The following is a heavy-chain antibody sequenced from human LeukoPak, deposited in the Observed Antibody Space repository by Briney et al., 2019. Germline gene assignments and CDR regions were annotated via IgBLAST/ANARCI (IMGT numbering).Heavy chain of an antibody. J-gene: IGHJ3*02. D-gene: IGHD3-3*01. V-gene: IGHV4-59*01. CDR1: GGSISSYY. CDR3: ARASTIFGVVISPVNAFDI. Sequence: SETLSLTCTVSGGSISSYYWSWIRQPPGKGLEWIGYIYYSGSTDYNPSLKSRVTISVDTSKNQFSLKLSSVTAADTAVYYCARASTIFGVVISPVNAFDIWGQGTMVTVSS. CDR2: IYYSGST.